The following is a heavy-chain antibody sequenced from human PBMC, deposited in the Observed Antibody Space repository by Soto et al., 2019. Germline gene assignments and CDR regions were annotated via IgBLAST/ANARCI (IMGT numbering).Heavy chain of an antibody. V-gene: IGHV1-69*04. CDR2: IIPILGIA. J-gene: IGHJ6*03. CDR1: GGTFSSYT. Sequence: SVKVSCKASGGTFSSYTISWVRQAPGQGLEWMGRIIPILGIANYAQKFQGRVTITADKSTSTAYMELSSLRSEDTAVYYCAREGVRYNWNDIYYYYYMDVWGKGTTVTVSS. D-gene: IGHD1-20*01. CDR3: AREGVRYNWNDIYYYYYMDV.